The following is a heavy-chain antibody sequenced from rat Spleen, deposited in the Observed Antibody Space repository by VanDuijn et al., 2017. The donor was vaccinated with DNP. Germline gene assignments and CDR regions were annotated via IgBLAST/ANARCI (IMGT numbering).Heavy chain of an antibody. CDR1: GFTFSDYN. CDR2: ISPDGHIT. Sequence: EVQLVESGGGLVQPGGSLKLSCAASGFTFSDYNMAWVRQAPKKGLEWVATISPDGHITYYRDSVRGRFTISRDYGKSTVYLQMESLRSEDTATYYCATSSYFGYDYGFAYWGQGTLVTVSS. D-gene: IGHD1-7*01. CDR3: ATSSYFGYDYGFAY. J-gene: IGHJ3*01. V-gene: IGHV5-7*01.